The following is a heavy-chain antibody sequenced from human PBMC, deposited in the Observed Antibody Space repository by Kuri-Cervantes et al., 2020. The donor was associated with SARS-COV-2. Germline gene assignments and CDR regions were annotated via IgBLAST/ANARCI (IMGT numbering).Heavy chain of an antibody. CDR2: ISSSSSTI. CDR1: GFTFSSYG. CDR3: RDEVVPAARGYYYYYMDV. J-gene: IGHJ6*03. V-gene: IGHV3-48*01. D-gene: IGHD2-2*01. Sequence: GESLKISCAASGFTFSSYGMHWVRQAPGKGLEWVSYISSSSSTIYYADSVKGRFTISRDNAKNSLYLQMNSLKTEDTAVYYCRDEVVPAARGYYYYYMDVWGKGTTVTVSS.